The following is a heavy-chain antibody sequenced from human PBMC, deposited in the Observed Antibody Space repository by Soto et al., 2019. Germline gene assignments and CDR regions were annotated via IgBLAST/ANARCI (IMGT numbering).Heavy chain of an antibody. CDR2: INAGSGNT. J-gene: IGHJ4*02. CDR1: GYTFTSYA. CDR3: ARDQAYCGGDCNPYYFDY. D-gene: IGHD2-21*02. V-gene: IGHV1-3*01. Sequence: ASVKVSCKASGYTFTSYAMHWVRQAPGQRLEWMGWINAGSGNTKYSQKFQGRVTITRDTSASTAYMELSSLRSEDTAAYYCARDQAYCGGDCNPYYFDYWGQGTLVTVSS.